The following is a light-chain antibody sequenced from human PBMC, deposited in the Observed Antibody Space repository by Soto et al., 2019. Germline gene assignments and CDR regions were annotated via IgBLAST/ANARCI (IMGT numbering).Light chain of an antibody. CDR1: QSVSTK. V-gene: IGKV3-15*01. J-gene: IGKJ3*01. CDR3: QQYKNWPHFT. CDR2: GAS. Sequence: EIVMTQSPATLSVSPGERATLSCRASQSVSTKLAWYRHKPGQAPRLLIYGASTRATGIPARFSGSESGTEFTLNINSLQSEDFAVYYCQQYKNWPHFTFGPGTTVDIK.